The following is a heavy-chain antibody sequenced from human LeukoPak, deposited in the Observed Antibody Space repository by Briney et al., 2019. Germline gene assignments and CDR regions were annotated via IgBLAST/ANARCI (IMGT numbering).Heavy chain of an antibody. Sequence: GGSLRLSCAASGFTLSSYGMHWVRQAPGKGLEWVAVISYDGSNKYYADSVKGRFTISRDNSKNTLYLQMNSLRAEDTAVYYCVKDRYGGNSYFDYWGQGTLVTVSS. CDR2: ISYDGSNK. J-gene: IGHJ4*02. D-gene: IGHD4-23*01. V-gene: IGHV3-30*18. CDR3: VKDRYGGNSYFDY. CDR1: GFTLSSYG.